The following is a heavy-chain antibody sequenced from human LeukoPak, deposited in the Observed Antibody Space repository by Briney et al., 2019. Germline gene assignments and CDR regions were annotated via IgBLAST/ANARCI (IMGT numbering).Heavy chain of an antibody. CDR2: IYYSGST. CDR3: ARQSIPIFGVVITYFDY. J-gene: IGHJ4*02. D-gene: IGHD3-3*01. Sequence: SETLSLTCTVSGGSISSYYWSWIRQPPGKGLEGIGYIYYSGSTYYNPSLKSRVTISVDTSKNQFSLKLSSVTAADTAVYYCARQSIPIFGVVITYFDYWGQGTLVTVSS. V-gene: IGHV4-59*08. CDR1: GGSISSYY.